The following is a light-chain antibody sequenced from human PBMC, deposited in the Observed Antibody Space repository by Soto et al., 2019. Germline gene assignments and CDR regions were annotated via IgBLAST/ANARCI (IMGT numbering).Light chain of an antibody. CDR1: QGIRND. CDR2: ATS. V-gene: IGKV1-6*01. J-gene: IGKJ4*02. Sequence: AIPMTQYSSSLSASVGDRVTITCRARQGIRNDLGSDQQKPGKAPKLLIYATSSLQSGVPSRFNGIGSGTNFTLTISSLLPEDFATYYCQQDYKYPLTIVEVTKMDIK. CDR3: QQDYKYPLT.